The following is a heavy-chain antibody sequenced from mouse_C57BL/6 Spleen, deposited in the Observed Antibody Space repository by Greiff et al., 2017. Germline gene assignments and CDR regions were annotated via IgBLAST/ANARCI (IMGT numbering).Heavy chain of an antibody. J-gene: IGHJ3*01. CDR1: GFTFSSYA. D-gene: IGHD1-3*01. CDR2: ISDGDSYT. Sequence: EVKLVESGGGLVKPGGSLKLSCAASGFTFSSYAMSWVRQTPEKRLEWVATISDGDSYTYYPDNVKGRFTISRDNAKNNLYLQMSPLKAEDTAVYYCARDEWARQRGPFAYWGQGTLVTVSA. CDR3: ARDEWARQRGPFAY. V-gene: IGHV5-4*01.